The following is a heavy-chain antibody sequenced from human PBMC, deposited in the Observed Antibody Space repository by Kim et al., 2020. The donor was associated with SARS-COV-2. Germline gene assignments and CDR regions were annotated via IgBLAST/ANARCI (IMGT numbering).Heavy chain of an antibody. J-gene: IGHJ4*02. V-gene: IGHV1-69*13. CDR1: GGTFSSYA. Sequence: SVKVSCKASGGTFSSYAINWVRQAPGQGLEWMGGIIPIFGTANYAQKFQGRVTITADESTSTAYMELSSLRSEDTAVYYCARGNGASGSGWPEYYFDYWGQGTLVTVSS. CDR2: IIPIFGTA. CDR3: ARGNGASGSGWPEYYFDY. D-gene: IGHD6-19*01.